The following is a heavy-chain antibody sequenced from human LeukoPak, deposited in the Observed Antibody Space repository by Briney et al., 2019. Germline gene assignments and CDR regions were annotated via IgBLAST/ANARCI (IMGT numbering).Heavy chain of an antibody. J-gene: IGHJ4*02. V-gene: IGHV4-34*01. CDR2: INHSGST. CDR1: GGSFSGYY. CDR3: ASIAAPYDY. Sequence: ASETLSLTCAVYGGSFSGYYWSWIRQPPGKGLEWIGEINHSGSTNYNPSLKSRVTISVDTSKNQFSLKLSSVTAADTAVYYCASIAAPYDYWGQGTLVTVSS. D-gene: IGHD6-13*01.